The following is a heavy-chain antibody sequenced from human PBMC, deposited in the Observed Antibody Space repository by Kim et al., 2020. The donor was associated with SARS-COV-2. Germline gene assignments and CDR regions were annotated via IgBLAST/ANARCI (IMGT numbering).Heavy chain of an antibody. J-gene: IGHJ3*02. Sequence: GGSLRLSCAASGFTFSGYGMHWVRQAPGKGLEWVAVICDDGSNKNYADSVKGRFTISRDNSENTLYLQINSLRAEDTAVYYCVRDGITGTTEAFDIWGQGKMVTVSS. CDR3: VRDGITGTTEAFDI. CDR1: GFTFSGYG. D-gene: IGHD1-7*01. CDR2: ICDDGSNK. V-gene: IGHV3-33*01.